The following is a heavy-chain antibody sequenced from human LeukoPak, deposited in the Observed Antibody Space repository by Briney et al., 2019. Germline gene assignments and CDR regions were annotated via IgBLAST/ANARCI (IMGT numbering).Heavy chain of an antibody. J-gene: IGHJ5*02. CDR2: INSDGSST. CDR1: GFTFSSHW. CDR3: VRDLRQCIGGACYA. D-gene: IGHD2-21*02. V-gene: IGHV3-74*01. Sequence: GGSLRLFCAASGFTFSSHWMYWVRQAPGKGLVWVSRINSDGSSTNYADSVKGRFTISRDNAKNTLYLQMNSLRAEDTAVFYCVRDLRQCIGGACYAWGQGTLVTVSS.